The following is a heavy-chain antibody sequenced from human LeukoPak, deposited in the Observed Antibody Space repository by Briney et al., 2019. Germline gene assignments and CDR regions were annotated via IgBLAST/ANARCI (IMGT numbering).Heavy chain of an antibody. Sequence: PSETLSLTCAVYGVSFSGYYWSWIRQPPGKGLEWIGEINHSGSTNYNPSLKSRVTISVDTSKNQFSLKLSSVTAADTAVYYCARGKVLLWFGDRNYYYGMDVWGQGTTVTVSS. V-gene: IGHV4-34*01. CDR1: GVSFSGYY. CDR2: INHSGST. J-gene: IGHJ6*02. CDR3: ARGKVLLWFGDRNYYYGMDV. D-gene: IGHD3-10*01.